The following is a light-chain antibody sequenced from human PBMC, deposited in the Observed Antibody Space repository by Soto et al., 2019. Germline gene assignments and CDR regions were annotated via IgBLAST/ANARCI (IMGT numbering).Light chain of an antibody. CDR3: AAWDDSLNGPV. V-gene: IGLV1-44*01. J-gene: IGLJ2*01. CDR1: SSNIGSYT. CDR2: SNT. Sequence: QPVLTQPPSASGTPGQKVTISCSGSSSNIGSYTVNWYQQLPGTAPKLLIYSNTQRPSGVPDRFSGSKSGTSASLAISGLQSEDEADYYCAAWDDSLNGPVFGGGTKLTVL.